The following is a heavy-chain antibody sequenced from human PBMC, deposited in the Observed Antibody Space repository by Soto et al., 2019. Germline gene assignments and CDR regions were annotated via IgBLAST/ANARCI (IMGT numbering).Heavy chain of an antibody. Sequence: GGSLRLSCAASGFTFSSYWMSWVRQAPGKGLEWVANIKQDGSEKYYVESVKGRFTISRDNAKNSLYLQMNSLRAEDTAVYYCARVETVLRFLEWPLDYWGQGTLVTVSS. D-gene: IGHD3-3*01. J-gene: IGHJ4*02. V-gene: IGHV3-7*01. CDR2: IKQDGSEK. CDR3: ARVETVLRFLEWPLDY. CDR1: GFTFSSYW.